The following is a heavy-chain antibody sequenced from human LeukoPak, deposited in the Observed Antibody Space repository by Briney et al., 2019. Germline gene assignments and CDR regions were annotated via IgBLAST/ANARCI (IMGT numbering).Heavy chain of an antibody. D-gene: IGHD2-8*02. V-gene: IGHV4-59*08. CDR1: GVTISCYY. J-gene: IGHJ4*02. Sequence: SETLSLTCTASGVTISCYYRSWIRQPPGKGLECIGYIFYSGSTNYNPSFKSRVSISLDTSKSQFSLKLTSVTAADTAMYYCARLGFRTGDNSLADYWGRGTQVTVSS. CDR2: IFYSGST. CDR3: ARLGFRTGDNSLADY.